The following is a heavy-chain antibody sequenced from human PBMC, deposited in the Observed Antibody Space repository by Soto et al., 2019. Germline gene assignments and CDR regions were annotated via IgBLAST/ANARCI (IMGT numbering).Heavy chain of an antibody. CDR2: LWFDGSNE. D-gene: IGHD3-10*01. CDR1: GFPFSRYD. CDR3: AKVLYVSESFDSEEAPYGMDV. J-gene: IGHJ6*02. V-gene: IGHV3-33*06. Sequence: HPVGSLRLSCAASGFPFSRYDMHWVRQAPGKGLEWVAVLWFDGSNEYYADSVQGRFTISRDNSKNTLYLQMDSLRAEDTAVYYCAKVLYVSESFDSEEAPYGMDVWGQGTTVTVS.